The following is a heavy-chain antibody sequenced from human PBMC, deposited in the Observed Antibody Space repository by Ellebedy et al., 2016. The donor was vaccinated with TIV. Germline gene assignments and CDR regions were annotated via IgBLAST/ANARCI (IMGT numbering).Heavy chain of an antibody. Sequence: GESLKISCAASGFTFSSYSMNWVRQAPGKGLEWVSYISSSSSTIYYADSVKGRFTLSRDNAKNSLYLQMNSLRDEDTAVYYCARERGYCTNGVCSRDKYYFDFWGQGTLVTVSS. V-gene: IGHV3-48*02. J-gene: IGHJ4*02. D-gene: IGHD2-8*01. CDR2: ISSSSSTI. CDR3: ARERGYCTNGVCSRDKYYFDF. CDR1: GFTFSSYS.